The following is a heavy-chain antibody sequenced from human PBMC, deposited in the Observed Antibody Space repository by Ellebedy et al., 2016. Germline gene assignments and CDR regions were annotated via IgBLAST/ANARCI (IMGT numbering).Heavy chain of an antibody. V-gene: IGHV4-39*07. D-gene: IGHD3-3*01. Sequence: GSLRLXCTVSGGSISSSSYYWGWIRQPPGKGLEWIGSIYYSGSTYYNPSLKSRVTISVDTSKNQFSLKLSSVTAADTAVYYCARGRFGVVLDYYYHYYMDVWGKGTTVTVSS. J-gene: IGHJ6*03. CDR2: IYYSGST. CDR3: ARGRFGVVLDYYYHYYMDV. CDR1: GGSISSSSYY.